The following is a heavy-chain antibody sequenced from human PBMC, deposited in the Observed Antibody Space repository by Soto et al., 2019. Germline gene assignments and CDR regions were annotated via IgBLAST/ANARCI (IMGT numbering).Heavy chain of an antibody. CDR3: VRDYGYYDSSGYHLYEAFNV. V-gene: IGHV4-4*07. CDR1: GGSMHSEY. CDR2: IYSSGST. D-gene: IGHD3-22*01. Sequence: PSETLSLTCSVSGGSMHSEYWSWIRQSADKGLEWIGRIYSSGSTKYNPSLEGRVTMSLDTSKNQFSLTLTSVTAADTAVYYCVRDYGYYDSSGYHLYEAFNVWGQGTMVTVSS. J-gene: IGHJ3*01.